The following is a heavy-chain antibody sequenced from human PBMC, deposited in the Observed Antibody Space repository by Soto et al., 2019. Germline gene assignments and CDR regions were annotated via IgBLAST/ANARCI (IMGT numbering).Heavy chain of an antibody. CDR3: ARDHGGIQLWPNTKVGYYYYGMDV. V-gene: IGHV3-30-3*01. J-gene: IGHJ6*02. CDR1: GVTFSSYA. CDR2: ISYDGSNK. Sequence: GGSLRLCCAASGVTFSSYAMDWVRQAPGKGLEWVAVISYDGSNKYYADSVKGRFTISRDNSKNTLYLQMNSLRAEDTAVYYCARDHGGIQLWPNTKVGYYYYGMDVWGQGTTVTVSS. D-gene: IGHD5-18*01.